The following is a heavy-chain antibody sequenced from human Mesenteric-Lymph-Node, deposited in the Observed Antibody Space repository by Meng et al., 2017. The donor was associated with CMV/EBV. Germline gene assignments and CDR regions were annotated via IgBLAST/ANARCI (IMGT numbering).Heavy chain of an antibody. Sequence: SLKISCTASGFTFGDHAMTWVRQAPGKGLEWVGFIRSKAYGGTTEHAASVKGRFTISRDDSESIVYLQMNSLKIEDTAVYYCTRWYSYFFDYWGQGTLVTVSS. D-gene: IGHD2-15*01. CDR1: GFTFGDHA. CDR3: TRWYSYFFDY. CDR2: IRSKAYGGTT. V-gene: IGHV3-49*04. J-gene: IGHJ4*02.